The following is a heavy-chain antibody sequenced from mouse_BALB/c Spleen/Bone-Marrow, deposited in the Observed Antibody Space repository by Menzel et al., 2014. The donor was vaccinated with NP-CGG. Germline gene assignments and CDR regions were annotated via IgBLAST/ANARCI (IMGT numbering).Heavy chain of an antibody. CDR1: GFTFTDYY. V-gene: IGHV7-3*02. CDR2: IRNKANGYTT. CDR3: ARDGNYGSNWYFDV. J-gene: IGHJ1*01. Sequence: EVHLVESGGGLVQPGGSLRLSCATSGFTFTDYYMSWVRQPPGKALEWLGFIRNKANGYTTEYSASVKGRFTISRDNSQSILYLQMNILRTEDSATYYCARDGNYGSNWYFDVWGAGTTVTVSS. D-gene: IGHD1-1*01.